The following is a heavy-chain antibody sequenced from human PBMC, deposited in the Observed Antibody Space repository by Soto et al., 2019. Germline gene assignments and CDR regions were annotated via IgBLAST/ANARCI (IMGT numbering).Heavy chain of an antibody. CDR1: GFTFSSYA. CDR2: ISYDGSNK. Sequence: QVQLVESGGGVVQPGRSLRLSCAASGFTFSSYALHWVRQAPGAGLEWLAVISYDGSNKYYADSVKGRFTISRDHSKNTMYLQMNSLRAEDTAVYYCARDYYRCNSGYGFSMDVWGQGTTGTVAS. J-gene: IGHJ6*02. V-gene: IGHV3-30-3*01. CDR3: ARDYYRCNSGYGFSMDV. D-gene: IGHD5-12*01.